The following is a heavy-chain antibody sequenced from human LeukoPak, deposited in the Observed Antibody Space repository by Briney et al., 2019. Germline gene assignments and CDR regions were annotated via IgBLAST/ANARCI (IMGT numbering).Heavy chain of an antibody. CDR1: SGSFSGYS. CDR3: ARGRGDEYGDYDY. J-gene: IGHJ4*02. V-gene: IGHV4-34*01. Sequence: RTSETLSLTCAVYSGSFSGYSWNWIRQPPGKGLEWIGEINHSGSINYNPSVRSRVTISEDTSKNQFSLKLNSVTAADTAVYYCARGRGDEYGDYDYWGQGSLVTVSS. D-gene: IGHD4-17*01. CDR2: INHSGSI.